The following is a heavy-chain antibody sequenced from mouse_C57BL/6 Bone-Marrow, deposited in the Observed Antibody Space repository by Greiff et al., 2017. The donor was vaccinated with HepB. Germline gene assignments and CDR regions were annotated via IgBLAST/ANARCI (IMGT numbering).Heavy chain of an antibody. D-gene: IGHD4-1*01. J-gene: IGHJ1*03. CDR2: IYPGDGDT. CDR1: GYAFSSYW. V-gene: IGHV1-80*01. Sequence: QVQLQQSGAELVKPGASVKISCKASGYAFSSYWMNWVKQRPGKGLEWIGQIYPGDGDTNYNGKFKGKATLTADKSSSTAYMQLSSLTSEDSAVYFCARSGTGHWYFDVWGTGTTVTVSS. CDR3: ARSGTGHWYFDV.